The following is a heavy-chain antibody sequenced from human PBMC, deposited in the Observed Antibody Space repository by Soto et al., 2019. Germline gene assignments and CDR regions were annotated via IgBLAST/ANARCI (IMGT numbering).Heavy chain of an antibody. D-gene: IGHD6-13*01. V-gene: IGHV1-69*01. CDR2: IIPIFGTA. CDR1: GGTFSSYA. J-gene: IGHJ6*02. Sequence: QVQLVQSGAEVKKPGSSVKVSCKASGGTFSSYAISWVRQAPGQGFEWMGGIIPIFGTANYAQKFQGRVTITADESTSTAYMELSSLRSEDTAVYYCARSAAASNYYYYYGMDVWDQGTTVTVSS. CDR3: ARSAAASNYYYYYGMDV.